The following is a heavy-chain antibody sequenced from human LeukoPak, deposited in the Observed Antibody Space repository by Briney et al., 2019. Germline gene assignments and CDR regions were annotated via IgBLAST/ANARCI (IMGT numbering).Heavy chain of an antibody. V-gene: IGHV3-66*01. CDR1: GFTVSTNY. J-gene: IGHJ6*02. CDR2: LYSGGTT. Sequence: GGSPRLSCAASGFTVSTNYMSWVRQAPGKELEWVSVLYSGGTTYYADSVKGRFTISRDNLQNTVYLQMNSLRAEDTAVYYCARDSPSYFYYGMDVWGQGTTVTVSS. CDR3: ARDSPSYFYYGMDV.